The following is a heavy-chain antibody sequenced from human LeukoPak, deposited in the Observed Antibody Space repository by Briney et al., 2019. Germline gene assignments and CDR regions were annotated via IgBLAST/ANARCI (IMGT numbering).Heavy chain of an antibody. CDR1: GYTLTVYY. J-gene: IGHJ4*02. CDR2: INPNTGAT. Sequence: ASVKVSCKASGYTLTVYYLHWVRQAPGQGLEWMGWINPNTGATHSAQKFQGRITMTRDTSISTAYMDLSRLRSDDTAVYYCARDRVGSGWPRPYYFEVWGQGTLVTVSS. D-gene: IGHD6-19*01. V-gene: IGHV1-2*02. CDR3: ARDRVGSGWPRPYYFEV.